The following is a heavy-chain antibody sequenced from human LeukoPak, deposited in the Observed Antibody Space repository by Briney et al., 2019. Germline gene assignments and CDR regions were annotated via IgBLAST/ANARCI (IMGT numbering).Heavy chain of an antibody. CDR3: ARIGSYYDISTGYYPHYFDY. V-gene: IGHV1-18*01. J-gene: IGHJ4*02. D-gene: IGHD3-9*01. CDR2: ISAYNGNT. Sequence: GASVKVSCKASGYTFTSYGISWVRQAPGQGLEWMGWISAYNGNTNYAQKLQGRVTMTTDTSTSTAYMELRSLRSDDTAVYYCARIGSYYDISTGYYPHYFDYWGQGTLVTVSS. CDR1: GYTFTSYG.